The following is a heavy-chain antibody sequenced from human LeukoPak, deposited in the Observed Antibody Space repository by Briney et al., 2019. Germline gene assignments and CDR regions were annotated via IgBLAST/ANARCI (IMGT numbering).Heavy chain of an antibody. CDR1: GYTFTGYY. D-gene: IGHD1-26*01. V-gene: IGHV1-2*02. J-gene: IGHJ4*02. CDR3: ARVAMSGIGSDDF. Sequence: ASVKVSCKASGYTFTGYYVHWVRQAPGQGLEWMGWINPYSGDTNYAQKFQGRVTMTRDTSISTAYMELSSPKSDDTAVYYCARVAMSGIGSDDFWGQGTLVTASS. CDR2: INPYSGDT.